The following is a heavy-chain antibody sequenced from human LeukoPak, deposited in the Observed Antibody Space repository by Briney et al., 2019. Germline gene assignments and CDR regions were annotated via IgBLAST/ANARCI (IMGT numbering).Heavy chain of an antibody. D-gene: IGHD1-1*01. CDR2: FYHSGST. V-gene: IGHV4-59*08. CDR1: GGFNTHYY. J-gene: IGHJ4*02. Sequence: SETLSLTCSVSGGFNTHYYWSWIRQPPGKGLEWIGYFYHSGSTNYNPSLKSRVTISVDTSKNQFSLKLSSVTAADTAVYYCARFDDSVYYFDYWGQGTLVTVSS. CDR3: ARFDDSVYYFDY.